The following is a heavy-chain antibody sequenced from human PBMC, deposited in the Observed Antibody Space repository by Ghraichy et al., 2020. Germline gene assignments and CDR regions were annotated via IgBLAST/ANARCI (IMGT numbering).Heavy chain of an antibody. Sequence: SVKVSCKASGGTFSSYAISWVRQAPGQGLEWMGGIIPIFGTANYAQKFQGRVTITADESTSTAYMELSSLRSEDTAVYYCARVIAYCGGDCYSGGPDAFDIWGQGTMVTVSS. V-gene: IGHV1-69*13. CDR3: ARVIAYCGGDCYSGGPDAFDI. CDR2: IIPIFGTA. CDR1: GGTFSSYA. J-gene: IGHJ3*02. D-gene: IGHD2-21*01.